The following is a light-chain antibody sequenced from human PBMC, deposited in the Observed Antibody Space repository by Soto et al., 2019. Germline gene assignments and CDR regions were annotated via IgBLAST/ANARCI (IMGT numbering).Light chain of an antibody. CDR3: AAWDDNLNGPV. Sequence: QSVLTQPPSASGTPGQRVSISCSGSSSNIGSNSVTWYQQFLGKAPKLLIYGSNQRPSGVPDRFTGSKSGTSASLAISGLQSEDECDYYCAAWDDNLNGPVFGGGTQLTVL. J-gene: IGLJ2*01. V-gene: IGLV1-44*01. CDR2: GSN. CDR1: SSNIGSNS.